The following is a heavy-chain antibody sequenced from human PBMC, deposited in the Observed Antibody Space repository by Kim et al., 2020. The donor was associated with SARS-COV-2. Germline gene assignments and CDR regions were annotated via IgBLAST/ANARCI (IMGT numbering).Heavy chain of an antibody. D-gene: IGHD6-19*01. CDR1: GFTFSSYG. V-gene: IGHV3-33*06. CDR3: AKDVWGSSGWYGKEEYYFDY. J-gene: IGHJ4*02. Sequence: GGSLRLSCAASGFTFSSYGMHWVRQAPGKGLEWVAVIWYDGSNKYYADSVKGRFTISRDNSKNTLYLQMNSLRAEDTAVYYCAKDVWGSSGWYGKEEYYFDYWGQGTLVTVSS. CDR2: IWYDGSNK.